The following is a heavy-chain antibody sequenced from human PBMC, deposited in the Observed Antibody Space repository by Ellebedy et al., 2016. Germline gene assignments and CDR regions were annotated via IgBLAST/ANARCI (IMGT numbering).Heavy chain of an antibody. J-gene: IGHJ4*02. CDR3: GRTLSGGGIDY. D-gene: IGHD2-15*01. Sequence: GESLKISXAASGFTISGLYMSWIRQAPGKGLEWVAFISGNGHFRDHRDSVKGRFTISRDNAKNSLYLLMDSLRAEDTAVYYCGRTLSGGGIDYWGQGTLVTVSA. CDR2: ISGNGHFR. V-gene: IGHV3-11*06. CDR1: GFTISGLY.